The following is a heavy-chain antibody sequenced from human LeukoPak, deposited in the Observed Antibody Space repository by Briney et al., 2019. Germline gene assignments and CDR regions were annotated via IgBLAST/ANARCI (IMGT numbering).Heavy chain of an antibody. CDR1: GESISSHY. CDR2: IYHSGST. CDR3: ARAPTDSSGYYLSFDY. Sequence: PSETLSLTCNVSGESISSHYWSWTRQSPGKGLEWIGSIYHSGSTYYNPSLKSRVTISVDTSKNQFSLKLSSVTAADTAVYYCARAPTDSSGYYLSFDYWGQGTLVTVSS. V-gene: IGHV4-38-2*02. D-gene: IGHD3-22*01. J-gene: IGHJ4*02.